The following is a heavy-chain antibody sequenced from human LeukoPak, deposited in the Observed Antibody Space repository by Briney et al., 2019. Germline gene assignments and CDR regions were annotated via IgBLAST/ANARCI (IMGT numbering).Heavy chain of an antibody. CDR3: ARQTGDDALDI. CDR2: ISPHSGFT. V-gene: IGHV1-2*02. CDR1: GYTLTGHY. D-gene: IGHD7-27*01. J-gene: IGHJ3*02. Sequence: GASVKVSFKASGYTLTGHYIQWVRQAPGQSLEWMGWISPHSGFTMYPQRFQGRVTMTTDTSISTAFLEVRRLRSDDTAAYYCARQTGDDALDIWGQGTMITVYS.